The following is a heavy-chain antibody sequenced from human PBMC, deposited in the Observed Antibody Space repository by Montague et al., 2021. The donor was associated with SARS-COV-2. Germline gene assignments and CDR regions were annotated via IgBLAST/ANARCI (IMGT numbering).Heavy chain of an antibody. CDR2: IYYSGST. D-gene: IGHD3-3*01. V-gene: IGHV4-59*01. J-gene: IGHJ6*02. CDR3: AREESGFDYYYGMDV. Sequence: SETLSLTCTVSGGSISSYYWSWIRQPPGKGLEWIGYIYYSGSTNYNPSLKSRVTISVDTSKNQFSLKLSSVTAADTAVYHCAREESGFDYYYGMDVWGQGTTVTVSS. CDR1: GGSISSYY.